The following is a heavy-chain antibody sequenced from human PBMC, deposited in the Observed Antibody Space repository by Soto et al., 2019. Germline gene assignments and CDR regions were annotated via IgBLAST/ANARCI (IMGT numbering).Heavy chain of an antibody. D-gene: IGHD2-15*01. CDR3: ASEFCSGGSCYSRLFDY. V-gene: IGHV3-21*04. CDR1: GFTFNTYA. J-gene: IGHJ4*02. Sequence: EVQLVESGGGLVKPGGSLRLSCAAFGFTFNTYAMHWVRHSPGKGLEWVAFISSGSDYVYYADSVKGRFTISRDNAKSSLYLQMNNLTDDDTALYYCASEFCSGGSCYSRLFDYWGQGSLVTVSS. CDR2: ISSGSDYV.